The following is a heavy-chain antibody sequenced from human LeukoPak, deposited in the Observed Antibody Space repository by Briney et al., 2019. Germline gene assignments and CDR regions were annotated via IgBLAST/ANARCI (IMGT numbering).Heavy chain of an antibody. J-gene: IGHJ5*02. CDR3: ARMGWDCSSTGCYLGWFDP. Sequence: LGESLKISCKGSGYSFTSYWIGWVRQMPGKGLEWMGIIYPGDSDTRYSPSFQGQVTISADKSISTAYLQRSSLKASDTAIYYCARMGWDCSSTGCYLGWFDPWGQGTPVTVSS. D-gene: IGHD2-2*01. CDR2: IYPGDSDT. V-gene: IGHV5-51*01. CDR1: GYSFTSYW.